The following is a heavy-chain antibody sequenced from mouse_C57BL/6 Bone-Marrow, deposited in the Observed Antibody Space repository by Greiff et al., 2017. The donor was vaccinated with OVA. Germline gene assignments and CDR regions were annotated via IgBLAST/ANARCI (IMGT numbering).Heavy chain of an antibody. CDR2: IRNKPNGSTT. J-gene: IGHJ2*01. CDR1: GFTFTNYY. V-gene: IGHV7-3*01. CDR3: ARYKGRVAVDYFDY. D-gene: IGHD1-1*01. Sequence: EVKLVESGGGLVQPGDSLSLSCAASGFTFTNYYMSWVRQPPGKALEWLAFIRNKPNGSTTEYSASLQGRFTISRDNSQSILYLQMNALRAEDSATYYCARYKGRVAVDYFDYWGQGTALTVSS.